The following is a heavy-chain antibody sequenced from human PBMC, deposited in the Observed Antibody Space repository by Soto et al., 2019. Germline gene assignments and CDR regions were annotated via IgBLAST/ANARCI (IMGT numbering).Heavy chain of an antibody. D-gene: IGHD2-8*01. CDR1: GFTFSDHY. Sequence: AGGSLRLSCAASGFTFSDHYMDWVRQAPGKGLEWVGRTRNKANSYTTEYAASVKGRFTISRDDSRNSLYLQMNSLKTEDTAVYYCARGYCSNGVCYRYIDLWGRDTLVTVSS. J-gene: IGHJ2*01. CDR3: ARGYCSNGVCYRYIDL. CDR2: TRNKANSYTT. V-gene: IGHV3-72*01.